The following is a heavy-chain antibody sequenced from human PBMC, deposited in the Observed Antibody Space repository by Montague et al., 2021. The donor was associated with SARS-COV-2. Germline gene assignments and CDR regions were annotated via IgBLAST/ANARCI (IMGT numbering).Heavy chain of an antibody. Sequence: TLSLTCTVSGDSLNNGGYYWSWVRQHPGKGLEWIGNIFHSGSTHFNPSLKSRITMSADTSTNQFSLHLSSVTAADTAVYFCARVGLYTESYYDYWGRGTLVTVSA. J-gene: IGHJ4*02. CDR1: GDSLNNGGYY. CDR3: ARVGLYTESYYDY. D-gene: IGHD1-26*01. CDR2: IFHSGST. V-gene: IGHV4-31*03.